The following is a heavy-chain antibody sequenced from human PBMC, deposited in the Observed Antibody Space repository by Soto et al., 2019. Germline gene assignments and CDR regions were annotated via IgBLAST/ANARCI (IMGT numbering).Heavy chain of an antibody. CDR2: SGSGYSI. CDR3: EKGRGSRWSVVFFDY. V-gene: IGHV3-23*01. J-gene: IGHJ4*02. CDR1: GFSVGSYG. D-gene: IGHD2-8*01. Sequence: PGGSLRLSCTASGFSVGSYGMSWVRQAPGKGLECVSSSGSGYSIFYADSVKGRFTISRDNSKNTLFLQMNSLRAEDTAVYYCEKGRGSRWSVVFFDYWGQGALVTAPQ.